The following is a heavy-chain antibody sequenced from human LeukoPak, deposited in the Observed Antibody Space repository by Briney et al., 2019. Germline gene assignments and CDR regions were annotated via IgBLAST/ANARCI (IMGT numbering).Heavy chain of an antibody. CDR1: EFTFSSSE. CDR2: IYSTGGAI. D-gene: IGHD2-15*01. CDR3: ARGIKTTPDAFDI. J-gene: IGHJ3*02. V-gene: IGHV3-48*03. Sequence: PGGSLRLSCATSEFTFSSSEMNWVRQAPGKGLEWVSYIYSTGGAIHYADSVKGRFTVSIDSTKNSLYLQMNSLRAEDTAVYYCARGIKTTPDAFDIWGQGTKVTVSS.